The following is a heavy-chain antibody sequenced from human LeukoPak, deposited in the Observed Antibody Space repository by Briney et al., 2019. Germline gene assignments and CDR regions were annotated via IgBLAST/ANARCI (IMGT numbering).Heavy chain of an antibody. CDR2: ISGSGGST. D-gene: IGHD3-10*01. Sequence: GGSLRLSCAASGFTFSSYAMSWVRQAPGKGLEWVSAISGSGGSTYYADSVTGRFPISRGTSKNTLYLQMNSLRAEDKGVYYCAKGITMVRGVIPDYWGQGTLVTVSS. CDR3: AKGITMVRGVIPDY. CDR1: GFTFSSYA. V-gene: IGHV3-23*01. J-gene: IGHJ4*02.